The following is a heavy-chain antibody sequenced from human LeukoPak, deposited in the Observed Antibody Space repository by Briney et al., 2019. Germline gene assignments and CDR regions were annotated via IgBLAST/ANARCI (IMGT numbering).Heavy chain of an antibody. CDR1: SGSISVTGID. Sequence: SETLSLTCTVSSGSISVTGIDWGWVRQPPGKGLEYIGKIYYTGTTSYNPSLKSRVTISIDTSKNQFSLNLNSVTAADTAFYYCGRVDNMGPYNWFDPWGQGTLVTVSS. V-gene: IGHV4-39*07. J-gene: IGHJ5*02. CDR3: GRVDNMGPYNWFDP. CDR2: IYYTGTT. D-gene: IGHD2-15*01.